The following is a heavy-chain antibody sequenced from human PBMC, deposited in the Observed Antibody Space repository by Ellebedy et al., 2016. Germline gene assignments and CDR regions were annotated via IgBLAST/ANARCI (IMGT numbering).Heavy chain of an antibody. CDR2: IYYSGST. V-gene: IGHV4-39*07. J-gene: IGHJ3*02. Sequence: SETLSLXXTVSGGSISSSTYYWGWIRQPPGKGLEWIGSIYYSGSTYYNPSLKSRVTISVDTSKNQFSLKLSSVTAADTAVYYCARDGLQGLVDIWGQGTMVTVSS. D-gene: IGHD2-21*01. CDR3: ARDGLQGLVDI. CDR1: GGSISSSTYY.